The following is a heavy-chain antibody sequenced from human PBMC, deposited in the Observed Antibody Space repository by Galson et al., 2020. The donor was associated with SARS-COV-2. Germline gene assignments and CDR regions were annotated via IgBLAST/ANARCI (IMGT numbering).Heavy chain of an antibody. D-gene: IGHD1-20*01. CDR3: AKDLCNWNRGEHLQH. Sequence: GGSLRLSCVASGFTFNNYAMGWVRQVPGKGLEWVAGISGSGGSKYYADSVKARFTISRDTSKNTLFLQMNSLRAEEPADYYCAKDLCNWNRGEHLQHWGQGTMVTVSA. CDR1: GFTFNNYA. CDR2: ISGSGGSK. J-gene: IGHJ1*01. V-gene: IGHV3-23*01.